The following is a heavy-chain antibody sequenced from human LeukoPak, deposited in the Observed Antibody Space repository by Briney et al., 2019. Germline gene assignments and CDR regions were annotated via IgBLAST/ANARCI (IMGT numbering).Heavy chain of an antibody. Sequence: SVKVSCKASGYTFTNYGISWVRQAPAQGLEWMGWISAYNGNTNYPQKLQGRVTMTTDTSTSTAYMELRSLRSDDTAVYYCARDYYDSSGYAEYFQHWGQGTLVTVSS. CDR1: GYTFTNYG. CDR3: ARDYYDSSGYAEYFQH. D-gene: IGHD3-22*01. V-gene: IGHV1-18*01. CDR2: ISAYNGNT. J-gene: IGHJ1*01.